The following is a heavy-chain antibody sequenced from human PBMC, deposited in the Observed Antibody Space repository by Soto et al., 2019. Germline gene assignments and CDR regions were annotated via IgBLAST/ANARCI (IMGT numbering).Heavy chain of an antibody. CDR2: IKDDGSEI. V-gene: IGHV3-7*01. CDR1: GFNVMSYW. D-gene: IGHD3-16*01. CDR3: ARDIGFDYVN. Sequence: GGSLRLSCAVSGFNVMSYWMSWVRQAPGKGLEWVASIKDDGSEIYYLQSVRGRFTISRDSAGNALHLAMNYLSAEDTGVYFCARDIGFDYVNWGQGTLVTV. J-gene: IGHJ4*02.